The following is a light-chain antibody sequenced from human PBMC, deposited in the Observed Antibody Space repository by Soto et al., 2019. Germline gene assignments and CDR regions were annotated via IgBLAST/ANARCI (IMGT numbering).Light chain of an antibody. Sequence: QSALTQPASVSGSPGQSIAISCTGTSSDISGYNYVSWYQQHPGKAPKLMIHDVTTRPSGVSDRFSGSKSGNTASLTISGLQAEDEADYYCTSYTTSNTLVFGAGTKVTVL. V-gene: IGLV2-14*01. CDR2: DVT. CDR1: SSDISGYNY. CDR3: TSYTTSNTLV. J-gene: IGLJ1*01.